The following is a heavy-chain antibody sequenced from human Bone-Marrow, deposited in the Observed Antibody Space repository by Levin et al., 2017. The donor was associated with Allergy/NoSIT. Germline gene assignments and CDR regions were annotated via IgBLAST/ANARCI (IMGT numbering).Heavy chain of an antibody. CDR1: GYSFTSYW. D-gene: IGHD3-10*01. CDR3: ARQSARGWFGEKENYYYYGMDV. V-gene: IGHV5-51*01. Sequence: GESLKISCKGSGYSFTSYWIGWVRQMPGKGLEWMGIIYPGDSDTRYSPSFQGQVTISADKSISTAYLQWSSLKASDTAMYYCARQSARGWFGEKENYYYYGMDVWGQGTTVTVSS. CDR2: IYPGDSDT. J-gene: IGHJ6*02.